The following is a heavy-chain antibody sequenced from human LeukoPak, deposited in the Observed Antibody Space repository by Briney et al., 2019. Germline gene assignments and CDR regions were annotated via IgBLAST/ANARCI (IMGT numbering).Heavy chain of an antibody. CDR3: ARLGDDFWSADPWGDPHWFDP. Sequence: SETLSLTCAVYGGSFSGYYWSWIRQPPGKGLEWIGEINHSGSTNYNPSLKSRVTISVDTSKNQFSLKLSSVTAVDTAVYYCARLGDDFWSADPWGDPHWFDPWGQGTLVTVSS. CDR1: GGSFSGYY. CDR2: INHSGST. D-gene: IGHD3-3*01. J-gene: IGHJ5*02. V-gene: IGHV4-34*01.